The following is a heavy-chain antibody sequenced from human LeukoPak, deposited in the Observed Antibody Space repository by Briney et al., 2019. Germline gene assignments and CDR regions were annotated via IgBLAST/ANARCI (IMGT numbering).Heavy chain of an antibody. J-gene: IGHJ3*02. CDR3: AILPFYYDSSGYDYVFDI. D-gene: IGHD3-22*01. V-gene: IGHV1-2*02. CDR2: INPYSGDT. CDR1: GYTFSGYY. Sequence: ASVKVSCKASGYTFSGYYMHWVRQAPGQGVEWMGWINPYSGDTHYAQKFQGRVTMTRDTSISTAYMELSRLRSDDTAVYYCAILPFYYDSSGYDYVFDIWGQGTMVTVSS.